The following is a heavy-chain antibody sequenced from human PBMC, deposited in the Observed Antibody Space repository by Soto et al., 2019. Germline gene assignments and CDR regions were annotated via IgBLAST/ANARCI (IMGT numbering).Heavy chain of an antibody. D-gene: IGHD2-15*01. V-gene: IGHV4-30-4*01. Sequence: SETLSLTCTVSGGSISSGDYYWSWIRQPPGKGLEWIGYIDDNGNSYYNPSLKSRQTISIDPSKNQFFLRLSSVTAADTAVYYCAGYCSGGTCPDSWGQGTLVTVSS. CDR2: IDDNGNS. CDR1: GGSISSGDYY. J-gene: IGHJ5*01. CDR3: AGYCSGGTCPDS.